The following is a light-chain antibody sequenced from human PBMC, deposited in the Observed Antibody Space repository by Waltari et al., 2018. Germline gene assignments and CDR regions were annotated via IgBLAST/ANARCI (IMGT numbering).Light chain of an antibody. V-gene: IGLV2-14*01. Sequence: QSALTQPASVSGSPGPSITISCTGTSVDVGGYNYVSWYQQHPGKAPKLMIYDVSNRPSGVSNRFSGSKSGNTASLTISGLQAEDEADYYCSSYTSSSTSLVFGGGTKLTVL. CDR2: DVS. J-gene: IGLJ2*01. CDR3: SSYTSSSTSLV. CDR1: SVDVGGYNY.